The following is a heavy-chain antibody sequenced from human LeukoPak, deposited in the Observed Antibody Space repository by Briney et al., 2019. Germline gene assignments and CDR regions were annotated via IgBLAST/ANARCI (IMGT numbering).Heavy chain of an antibody. CDR3: ARAWDSSGYAFDI. V-gene: IGHV4-34*01. D-gene: IGHD3-22*01. J-gene: IGHJ3*02. CDR1: GGSFSGYY. Sequence: SETLSLTRAVYGGSFSGYYWSWIRQPPGKGLEWIGEINHSGSTNYNPSLKSRVTISVDTSKNQFSLKLSSVTAADTAVYYCARAWDSSGYAFDIWGQGTMVTVSS. CDR2: INHSGST.